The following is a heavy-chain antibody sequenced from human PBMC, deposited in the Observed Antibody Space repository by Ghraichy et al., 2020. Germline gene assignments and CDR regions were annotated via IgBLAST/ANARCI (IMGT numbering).Heavy chain of an antibody. CDR1: GFTFSSYS. D-gene: IGHD3-10*01. CDR2: ISSSSSYI. CDR3: ARVAGFNLGYNWFDP. V-gene: IGHV3-21*01. J-gene: IGHJ5*02. Sequence: GGSLRLSCAASGFTFSSYSMNWVRQAPGKGLEWVSSISSSSSYIYYADSVKGRFTISRDNAKNSLYLQMNSLRAEDTAVYYCARVAGFNLGYNWFDPWGQGTLVTVSS.